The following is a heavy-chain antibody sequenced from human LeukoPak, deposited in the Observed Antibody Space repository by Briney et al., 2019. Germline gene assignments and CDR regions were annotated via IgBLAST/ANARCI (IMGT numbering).Heavy chain of an antibody. CDR2: INPSGGST. J-gene: IGHJ4*02. D-gene: IGHD6-13*01. Sequence: GASVKVSCKASGYTFTSYYMHWVRQAPGQGLEWMGIINPSGGSTSYAQKFQGRVTMTRDMSTSTVYMELSSLRSEDTAVYYCARDGSSSWYVGFQKPFDYWGQGTLVTVSS. V-gene: IGHV1-46*01. CDR3: ARDGSSSWYVGFQKPFDY. CDR1: GYTFTSYY.